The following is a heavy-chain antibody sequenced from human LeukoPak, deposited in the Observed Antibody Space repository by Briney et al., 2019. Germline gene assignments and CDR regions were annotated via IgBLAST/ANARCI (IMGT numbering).Heavy chain of an antibody. CDR1: GFSLSTSGVG. J-gene: IGHJ4*02. Sequence: SGPTLVNPTQTLTLTCTFSGFSLSTSGVGVGWIRQPPGKALEWLALIYWDDDKRYSPSLKSRLTITKDTSKNQVVLTMTNMDPVDTATYYCAHTQAYYDFWSGYIGYPYFDYWGQGTLVTVSS. V-gene: IGHV2-5*02. D-gene: IGHD3-3*01. CDR3: AHTQAYYDFWSGYIGYPYFDY. CDR2: IYWDDDK.